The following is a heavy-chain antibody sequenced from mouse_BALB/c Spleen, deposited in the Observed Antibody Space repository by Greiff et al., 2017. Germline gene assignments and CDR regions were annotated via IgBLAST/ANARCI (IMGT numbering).Heavy chain of an antibody. CDR1: GYSFTSYW. V-gene: IGHV1-5*01. CDR2: IYPGNSDT. J-gene: IGHJ3*01. CDR3: TPYYYGPWFAY. Sequence: EVQLQQSGTVLARPGASVKMSCKASGYSFTSYWMHWVKQRPGQGLEWIGAIYPGNSDTSYNQKFKGKAKLTAVTSASTAYMELSSLTNEDSAVYYCTPYYYGPWFAYWGQGTLVTVSA. D-gene: IGHD1-1*01.